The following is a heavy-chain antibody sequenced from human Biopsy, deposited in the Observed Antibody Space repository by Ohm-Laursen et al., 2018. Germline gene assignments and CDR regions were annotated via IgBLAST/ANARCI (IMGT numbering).Heavy chain of an antibody. CDR2: INCKTGAT. V-gene: IGHV1-2*02. CDR3: ARDPLNGHKHFDY. J-gene: IGHJ4*03. CDR1: SYTFTDYN. Sequence: ASVKVSCKASSYTFTDYNIHWMRQAPGQGLEWLGYINCKTGATNYAQKFQGTATMTRDTSISTAYLALGSLRSADTAIYYCARDPLNGHKHFDYWGQGTTVTVSS. D-gene: IGHD2-8*01.